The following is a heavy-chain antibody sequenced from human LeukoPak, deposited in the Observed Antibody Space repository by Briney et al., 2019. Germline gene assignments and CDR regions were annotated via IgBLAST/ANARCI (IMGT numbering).Heavy chain of an antibody. J-gene: IGHJ4*02. CDR2: IYYSGST. Sequence: SETLSLTCTVSGGPISSYYWSWIRQPPGVGLEWIGYIYYSGSTNYNPSLKSRVTISVDTSKNQFSLQLSSVTAADTAVYYCARASYDFWSGYYPAIDYWGQGTLVTVSS. CDR1: GGPISSYY. V-gene: IGHV4-59*01. D-gene: IGHD3-3*01. CDR3: ARASYDFWSGYYPAIDY.